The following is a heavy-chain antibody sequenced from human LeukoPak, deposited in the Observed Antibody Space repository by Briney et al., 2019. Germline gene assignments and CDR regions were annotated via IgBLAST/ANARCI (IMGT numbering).Heavy chain of an antibody. CDR3: ARAPKPNDSSGYYFDY. J-gene: IGHJ4*02. CDR1: GYTFTSYA. V-gene: IGHV1-18*01. Sequence: ASVKVSCKASGYTFTSYAMNWVRQAPGQGLEWMGWISAHNGNTNYAQKLQGRVTMTTDTSTSTAYMELRSLRSDDTAVYYCARAPKPNDSSGYYFDYWGQGTLVTVSS. CDR2: ISAHNGNT. D-gene: IGHD3-22*01.